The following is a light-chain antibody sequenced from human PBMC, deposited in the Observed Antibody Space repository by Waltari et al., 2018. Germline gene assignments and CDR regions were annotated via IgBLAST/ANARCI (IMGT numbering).Light chain of an antibody. CDR2: EVN. Sequence: QSALTQPPSASGSPGQSVTISCTGTSSDIGGFNYVSWYQQNPGQAPKLLIYEVNKRPSGIPDRFSGSKSGNPASLTVSGLQAEDEAEYYCSSYGGRNNLLFGEGTKLTVL. J-gene: IGLJ3*02. V-gene: IGLV2-8*01. CDR1: SSDIGGFNY. CDR3: SSYGGRNNLL.